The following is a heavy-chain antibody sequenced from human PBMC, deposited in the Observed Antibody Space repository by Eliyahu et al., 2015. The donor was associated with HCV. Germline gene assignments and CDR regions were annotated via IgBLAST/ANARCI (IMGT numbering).Heavy chain of an antibody. CDR1: GFXFSXFA. Sequence: EVQLLEXGGGLVQPGWSLRLSCAASGFXFSXFAMTXVPQAPGKGPXWVSVXYSGGSTTYYADSVKGRFTISRDDSKNTLYLQMNSLRAEDTAVYYCAKDALSSGWFENYNGMDVWGQGTTVTVSS. J-gene: IGHJ6*02. D-gene: IGHD6-19*01. CDR2: XYSGGSTT. CDR3: AKDALSSGWFENYNGMDV. V-gene: IGHV3-23*03.